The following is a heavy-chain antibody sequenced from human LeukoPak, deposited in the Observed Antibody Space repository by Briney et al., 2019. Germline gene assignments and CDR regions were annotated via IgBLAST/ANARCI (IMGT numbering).Heavy chain of an antibody. V-gene: IGHV4-4*07. CDR3: ARESRDGSVGGLDY. D-gene: IGHD5-24*01. CDR1: RGSTSTYY. J-gene: IGHJ4*02. Sequence: PSETLSLTCTVSRGSTSTYYWSWIRQPAGKGLEWIGRIYPSGNTNFNPSLMSRVTMSIDTSKNQFSLKLSSVTAADTAVYYCARESRDGSVGGLDYWGQGTLVTVSS. CDR2: IYPSGNT.